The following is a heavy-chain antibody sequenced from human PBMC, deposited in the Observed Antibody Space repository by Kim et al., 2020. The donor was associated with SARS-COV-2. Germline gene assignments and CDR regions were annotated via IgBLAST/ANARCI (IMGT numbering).Heavy chain of an antibody. J-gene: IGHJ4*02. CDR3: MKGGWGGIWDH. Sequence: GGSLRLSCTTSGFTFTGYAMSWVRQAPGKGLEWVSTIDGSDGTTYYVDSVKGRFTISRDNSKNTLYLRMSALRADDTAVYYCMKGGWGGIWDHWGQGTLV. D-gene: IGHD2-15*01. V-gene: IGHV3-23*01. CDR2: IDGSDGTT. CDR1: GFTFTGYA.